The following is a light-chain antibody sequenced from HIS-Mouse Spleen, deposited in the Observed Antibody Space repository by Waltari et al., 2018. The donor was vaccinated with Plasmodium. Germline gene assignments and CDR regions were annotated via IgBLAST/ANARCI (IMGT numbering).Light chain of an antibody. CDR2: SNN. J-gene: IGLJ2*01. Sequence: QSVLTQPPSASGTPGQRLTISCSGSSSNTGSTTVTWYQQLPGTAPKLLIYSNNQRPSGVPDRFSGSKSGTSASLAISGLQSEDEADYYCAAWDDSLNGPVFGGGTKLTVL. CDR3: AAWDDSLNGPV. V-gene: IGLV1-44*01. CDR1: SSNTGSTT.